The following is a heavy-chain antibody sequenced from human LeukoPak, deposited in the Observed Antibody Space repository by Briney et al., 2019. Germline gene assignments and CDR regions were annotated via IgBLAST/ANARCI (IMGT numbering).Heavy chain of an antibody. Sequence: GGSLRLSCAASGFTFSSYAMSWVRQAPGKRLEWVSAISGSGGSTYYADSVKGRFTISRDNSKNTLYLQMNSLRAEDTAVYYCAKDTRYCSSTSCLWGQGTLVTVSS. V-gene: IGHV3-23*01. CDR3: AKDTRYCSSTSCL. J-gene: IGHJ4*02. CDR1: GFTFSSYA. D-gene: IGHD2-2*01. CDR2: ISGSGGST.